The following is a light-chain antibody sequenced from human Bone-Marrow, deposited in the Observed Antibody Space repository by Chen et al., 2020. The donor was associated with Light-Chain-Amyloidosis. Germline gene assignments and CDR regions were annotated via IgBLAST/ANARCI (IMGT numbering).Light chain of an antibody. J-gene: IGLJ3*02. CDR2: DDS. V-gene: IGLV3-21*02. Sequence: SYVLTQPSSVSVAPGQTATIACGGNNIGSTSVHWYQQTPGQAPLLVVYDDSDRPSGIPGRIAGSHSGNTAPLAISRVEGGEEAGYYCQVWDRGSDRPVFGGGTKLAVL. CDR3: QVWDRGSDRPV. CDR1: NIGSTS.